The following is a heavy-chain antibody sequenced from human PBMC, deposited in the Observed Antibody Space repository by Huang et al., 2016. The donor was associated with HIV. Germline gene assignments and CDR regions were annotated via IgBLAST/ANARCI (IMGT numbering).Heavy chain of an antibody. J-gene: IGHJ6*02. CDR3: SRQDEKGYCAGDCSNHYYFGLDV. CDR2: MYYSGST. D-gene: IGHD2-21*02. Sequence: QLQLQESGPGLVKPSETLSLTCTVSGVSISNSCYYWGWIRQPPGKGLEYIGSMYYSGSTYYNQSLKSRITMSIDSSKNQFSLKLNSVTAADTAVYYYSRQDEKGYCAGDCSNHYYFGLDVWGHGTTVTVS. V-gene: IGHV4-39*01. CDR1: GVSISNSCYY.